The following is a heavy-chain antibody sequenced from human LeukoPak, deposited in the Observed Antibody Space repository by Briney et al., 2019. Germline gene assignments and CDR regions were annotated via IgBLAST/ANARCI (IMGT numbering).Heavy chain of an antibody. J-gene: IGHJ4*02. Sequence: GGSLRLSCAASGFTFDDYAMHWVRQAPGKGLEWVSGISWNSGSIGYADSVKGRFTISRDNAKNSLYLQMNSLRAEDTALHYCAKDRGYGDYGFDYWGQGTLVTVSS. CDR3: AKDRGYGDYGFDY. CDR1: GFTFDDYA. CDR2: ISWNSGSI. D-gene: IGHD4-17*01. V-gene: IGHV3-9*01.